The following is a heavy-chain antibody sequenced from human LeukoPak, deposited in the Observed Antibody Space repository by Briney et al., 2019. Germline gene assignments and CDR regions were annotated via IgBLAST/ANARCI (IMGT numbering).Heavy chain of an antibody. D-gene: IGHD2-2*01. J-gene: IGHJ6*02. CDR1: GGTFSSYA. Sequence: SVKVSCKASGGTFSSYAISWVGQAPGQGLEWMGGIIPIFGTANYAQKFQGRVTITADESTSTAYMELSSLRSEDTAVYSCARAGAYCSRNSCYEGYYGMDVWGQGTTVTVSS. CDR2: IIPIFGTA. CDR3: ARAGAYCSRNSCYEGYYGMDV. V-gene: IGHV1-69*13.